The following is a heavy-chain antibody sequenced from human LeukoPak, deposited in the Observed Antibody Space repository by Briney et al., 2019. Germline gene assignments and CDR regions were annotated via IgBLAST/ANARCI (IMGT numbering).Heavy chain of an antibody. CDR3: ARGDAFDI. CDR2: IYYSGST. V-gene: IGHV4-39*07. CDR1: GGSISSSSYY. J-gene: IGHJ3*02. Sequence: TSETLSLTCTVSGGSISSSSYYWGWIRPPPGKGLEWIGSIYYSGSTYYNPSLKSRVTISVDTSKNQFSLKLRSVTAADTAVYYCARGDAFDIWGQGTMVTVSS.